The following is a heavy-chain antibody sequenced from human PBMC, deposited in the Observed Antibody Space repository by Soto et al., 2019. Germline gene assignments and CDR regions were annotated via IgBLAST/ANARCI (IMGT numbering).Heavy chain of an antibody. CDR2: ISSNGGST. CDR1: GFTFSSYA. CDR3: VKAPRSGSPAWYYGMDV. J-gene: IGHJ6*02. Sequence: GGSVRLSCSASGFTFSSYAMHWVRQAPGKXLEYVSAISSNGGSTYYADSVKGRFTISRDNSKNTLYLQMSSLRAEDTAVYYCVKAPRSGSPAWYYGMDVWGQGTTVTVYS. D-gene: IGHD3-10*01. V-gene: IGHV3-64D*06.